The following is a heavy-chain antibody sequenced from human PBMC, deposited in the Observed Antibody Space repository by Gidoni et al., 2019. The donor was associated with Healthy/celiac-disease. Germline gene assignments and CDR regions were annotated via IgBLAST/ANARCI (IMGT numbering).Heavy chain of an antibody. J-gene: IGHJ5*02. CDR2: ISSSSSYI. Sequence: EVQLVESGGGLVKPGGSLRLSCAASGFTFSSSSMNWVRQAPGKGLEWVSSISSSSSYIYYADSVKGRFTISRDNAKNSLYLQMNSLRAEDTAVYYCARDREVATIFGLNWFDPWGQGTLVTVSS. CDR1: GFTFSSSS. V-gene: IGHV3-21*01. CDR3: ARDREVATIFGLNWFDP. D-gene: IGHD5-12*01.